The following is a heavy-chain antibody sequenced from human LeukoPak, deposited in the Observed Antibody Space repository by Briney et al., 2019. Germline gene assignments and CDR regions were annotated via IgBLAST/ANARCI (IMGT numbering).Heavy chain of an antibody. Sequence: SVKVSCKASGGTFSSYAISWVRQAPGQGLEWMGGIIPIFGTANYAQKFQGRVTITADESTSTAYMELGSLRSEDTAVYYCARDQPHLDSRFDEPMHDAFDIWGQGTMVTVSS. J-gene: IGHJ3*02. D-gene: IGHD3-22*01. CDR1: GGTFSSYA. V-gene: IGHV1-69*13. CDR2: IIPIFGTA. CDR3: ARDQPHLDSRFDEPMHDAFDI.